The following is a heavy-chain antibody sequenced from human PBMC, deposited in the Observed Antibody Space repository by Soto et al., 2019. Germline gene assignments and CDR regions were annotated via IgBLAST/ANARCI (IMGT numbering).Heavy chain of an antibody. CDR3: AGAVGPFDY. J-gene: IGHJ4*02. CDR1: GFIFTTYG. CDR2: IWYDGGNK. Sequence: QVQLVESGGGVVQPGKSLRLSCAASGFIFTTYGMHWVRQAPGKGLEWVAVIWYDGGNKYYADSVKGRFTISRDNSKNTLYLQMNSLRAEDTAVYYCAGAVGPFDYWGLGTLVTVSS. V-gene: IGHV3-33*01. D-gene: IGHD1-26*01.